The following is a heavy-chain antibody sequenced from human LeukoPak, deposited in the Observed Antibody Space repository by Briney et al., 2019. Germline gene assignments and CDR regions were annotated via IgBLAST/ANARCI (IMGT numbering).Heavy chain of an antibody. CDR3: ARRSGGGSYRPLYYYYMDV. Sequence: ASVKVSCKASGYTFTGYYMHWVRQAPGQGLEWMGRINPNSGGTNYAQKFQGRVTITRDTSISTAYMELSRLRSDDTAVYYCARRSGGGSYRPLYYYYMDVWGKGTTVTVSS. D-gene: IGHD2-15*01. CDR2: INPNSGGT. CDR1: GYTFTGYY. V-gene: IGHV1-2*06. J-gene: IGHJ6*03.